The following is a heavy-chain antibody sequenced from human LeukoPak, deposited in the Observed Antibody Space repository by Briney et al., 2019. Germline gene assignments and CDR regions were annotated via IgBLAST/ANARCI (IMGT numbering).Heavy chain of an antibody. J-gene: IGHJ4*02. CDR3: ARDPSHTAMYPTQYYFDY. Sequence: AAVKVSCMASVDTFTSYYMHWVRQAPGRGLGCVGIIYPSGGSTSYAQKFQGRVTMTRDTSTSTVYMELSSLRSEDTAVYYCARDPSHTAMYPTQYYFDYWGQGTLVTVSS. V-gene: IGHV1-46*01. D-gene: IGHD5-18*01. CDR1: VDTFTSYY. CDR2: IYPSGGST.